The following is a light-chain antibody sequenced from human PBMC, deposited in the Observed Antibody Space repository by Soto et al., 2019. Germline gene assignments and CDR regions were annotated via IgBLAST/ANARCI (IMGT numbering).Light chain of an antibody. Sequence: ETVLTQSPGTLSLSPGERVTLSCRASQSVCSRCLAWYQQRPGQSPRLLIYGASSRATGIPDRFSGSGSGTDFTLTISRLEPDDFAVYYCQHYGTTPWTFGQGTKVGIK. CDR1: QSVCSRC. V-gene: IGKV3-20*01. CDR2: GAS. J-gene: IGKJ1*01. CDR3: QHYGTTPWT.